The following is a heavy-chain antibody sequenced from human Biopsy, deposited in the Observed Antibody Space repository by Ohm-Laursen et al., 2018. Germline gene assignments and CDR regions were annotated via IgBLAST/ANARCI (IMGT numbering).Heavy chain of an antibody. CDR3: VRHALRLGPKTNWFDT. CDR2: IYSGGNT. D-gene: IGHD3-16*01. Sequence: SDTLSLTCALSGYSIIPSGPENWSWIRQPPGQGLQYIGFIYSGGNTNYNPSLRSRVTMSVDTSKNQFSLKLTSVTAADTTVYYCVRHALRLGPKTNWFDTWGRGTLVTISS. CDR1: GYSIIPSGPEN. V-gene: IGHV4-59*08. J-gene: IGHJ5*02.